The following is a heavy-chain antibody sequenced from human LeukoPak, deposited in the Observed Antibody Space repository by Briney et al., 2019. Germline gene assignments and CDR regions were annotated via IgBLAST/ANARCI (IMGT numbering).Heavy chain of an antibody. CDR2: ISYDANNK. Sequence: GSLRLSCEASAFTFRSYGMHWVRQAPGKGLEWVAVISYDANNKYYADSVKGRFTISRDNSKNTLYLQMNSLRAEDTAVYYCAKDRHPARTDGYYFDYWGQGTLVTVSS. J-gene: IGHJ4*02. CDR1: AFTFRSYG. V-gene: IGHV3-30*18. D-gene: IGHD1-14*01. CDR3: AKDRHPARTDGYYFDY.